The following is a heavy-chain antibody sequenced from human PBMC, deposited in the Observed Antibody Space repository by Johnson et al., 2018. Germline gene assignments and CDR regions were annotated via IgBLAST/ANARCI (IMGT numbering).Heavy chain of an antibody. CDR2: VIGSGDST. D-gene: IGHD4-11*01. V-gene: IGHV3-23*04. J-gene: IGHJ4*01. Sequence: VQLVESGGGVVQPGRSLRLSCAASGFTFRNYVLSWVRQAPGKGLEWVSAVIGSGDSTYYADSVKGRFTISRDNSPNTRYLQMNSLRAEDTAVDYCAKERIVLDTVTTPCIDYWCQGILVTVCS. CDR3: AKERIVLDTVTTPCIDY. CDR1: GFTFRNYV.